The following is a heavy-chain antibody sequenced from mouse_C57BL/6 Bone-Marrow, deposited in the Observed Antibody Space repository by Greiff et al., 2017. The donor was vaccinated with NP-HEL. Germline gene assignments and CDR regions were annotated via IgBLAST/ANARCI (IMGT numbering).Heavy chain of an antibody. CDR2: ISSGSSTI. CDR1: GFTFSDYG. V-gene: IGHV5-17*01. D-gene: IGHD1-1*01. Sequence: EVKVEESGGGLVKPGGSLKLSCAASGFTFSDYGMHWVRQAPEKGLEWVAYISSGSSTIYYADTVKGRFTISRDNAKNTLFLQMTSLRSEDTAMYYCARAATVVAPYAMDYWGQGTSVTVSS. CDR3: ARAATVVAPYAMDY. J-gene: IGHJ4*01.